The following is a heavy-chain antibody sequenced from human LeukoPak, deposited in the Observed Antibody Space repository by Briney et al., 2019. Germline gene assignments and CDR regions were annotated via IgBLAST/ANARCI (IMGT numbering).Heavy chain of an antibody. V-gene: IGHV3-21*01. D-gene: IGHD1-14*01. J-gene: IGHJ4*02. CDR2: ISSSSSYI. CDR3: ARVAENHFDY. CDR1: GFTFSSYS. Sequence: PGGSLRLSCAASGFTFSSYSMNWVRQAPGKGLEWVSSISSSSSYIYYADSVKGRFTISRDNAKNSLYPQMNSLRAEDTAVYYCARVAENHFDYWGQGTLVTVSS.